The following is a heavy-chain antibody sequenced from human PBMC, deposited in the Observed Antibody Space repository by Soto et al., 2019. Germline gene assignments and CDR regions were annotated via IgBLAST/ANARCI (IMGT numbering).Heavy chain of an antibody. Sequence: QAQLQESGPGLVKPSETLSLTCTVSDGSVSSGSYYWTSIRQPPGKRLEWIAYIYSSGSTLYNPSLKSRVIISVDTSMNQFALKLSSVTAGHSAVYKCARDSLALFDYWRQGTLVTVS. CDR3: ARDSLALFDY. CDR2: IYSSGST. V-gene: IGHV4-61*01. D-gene: IGHD5-12*01. J-gene: IGHJ4*02. CDR1: DGSVSSGSYY.